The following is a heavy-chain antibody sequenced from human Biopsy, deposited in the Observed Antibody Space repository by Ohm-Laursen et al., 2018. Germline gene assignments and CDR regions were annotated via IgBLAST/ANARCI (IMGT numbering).Heavy chain of an antibody. CDR2: ISYDGSGE. V-gene: IGHV3-30*03. J-gene: IGHJ2*01. Sequence: SLRLSCAASGFTFTSYAMHWVRQAPGKGLEWVAVISYDGSGEYYADSLPGRFIISRDNPKNTVDLQMNSLRAEDTAVYFCARDGKRWDYSTYFSWHFDLWGRGTLVTVSS. CDR3: ARDGKRWDYSTYFSWHFDL. D-gene: IGHD4-11*01. CDR1: GFTFTSYA.